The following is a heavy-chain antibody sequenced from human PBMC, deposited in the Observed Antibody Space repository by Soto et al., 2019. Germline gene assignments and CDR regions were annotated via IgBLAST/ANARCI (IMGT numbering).Heavy chain of an antibody. J-gene: IGHJ6*02. CDR2: IRSKAYGGTT. Sequence: PGGSLRLSCTASGFTFGDYAMSWVRQAPGKGLEWVGFIRSKAYGGTTEYAASVKGRFTISRDDSKSIAYLQMNSLKTEDTAVYYCTRDYYSSSLHMDVWGQGTTVTVSS. CDR1: GFTFGDYA. D-gene: IGHD6-6*01. CDR3: TRDYYSSSLHMDV. V-gene: IGHV3-49*04.